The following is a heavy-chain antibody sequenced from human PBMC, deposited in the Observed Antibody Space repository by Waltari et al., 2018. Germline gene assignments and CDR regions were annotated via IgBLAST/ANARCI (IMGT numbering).Heavy chain of an antibody. J-gene: IGHJ4*02. V-gene: IGHV3-23*01. CDR1: GFTFRSYA. CDR2: ISGSGGST. CDR3: AKSMPGPICSGNTCHGYYFDF. Sequence: EVQLLESGGGLVQPGGSLRLSCAASGFTFRSYAMSWVRPTPGKGLEWVSAISGSGGSTYYADSVKGRFTISRDNSKNPLYLQMNSRRAEDTAVYYCAKSMPGPICSGNTCHGYYFDFWGQGTLVTVSS. D-gene: IGHD2-15*01.